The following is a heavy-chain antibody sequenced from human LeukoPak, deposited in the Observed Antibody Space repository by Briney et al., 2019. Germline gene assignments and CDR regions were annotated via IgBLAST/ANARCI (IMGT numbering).Heavy chain of an antibody. CDR3: AREGWNYYDSSGSRSYGMDV. CDR2: IWYDGSNK. Sequence: GGSLRLSCAASGFTFSSYGMHWVRQAPGKGLEWVAVIWYDGSNKYYADSVKGRFTISRDNSKNTLYLQMNSLRAEDTAVYYCAREGWNYYDSSGSRSYGMDVWGQGTTVTVSS. J-gene: IGHJ6*02. D-gene: IGHD3-22*01. V-gene: IGHV3-33*01. CDR1: GFTFSSYG.